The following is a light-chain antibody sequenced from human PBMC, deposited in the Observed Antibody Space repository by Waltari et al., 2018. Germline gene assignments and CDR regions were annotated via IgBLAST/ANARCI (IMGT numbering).Light chain of an antibody. V-gene: IGLV1-47*01. CDR2: GKN. CDR3: AAWDDSLSGRV. Sequence: QSVLTQPPSASGTPGQRVTISCSGSRSNIGNNYVYWYQQHPGTAPKLLIYGKNRGPPGVPDRFSGSQAGTSASLAISGLRSEDEADYYCAAWDDSLSGRVFGGGTKVTVL. CDR1: RSNIGNNY. J-gene: IGLJ3*02.